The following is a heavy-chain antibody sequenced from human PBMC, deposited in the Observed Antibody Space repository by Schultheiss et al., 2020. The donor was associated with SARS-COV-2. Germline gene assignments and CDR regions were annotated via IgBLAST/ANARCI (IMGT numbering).Heavy chain of an antibody. V-gene: IGHV4-59*01. CDR1: GGSISSYY. CDR3: ARSAYRGSFDY. J-gene: IGHJ4*02. Sequence: SQTLSLTCTVSGGSISSYYWSWIRQPPGKGLECIGYIYYSGSTNYNPSLKSRVTISVDTSKNQFSLKLRSVTAADTAVYYCARSAYRGSFDYWGQGTLVTVSS. D-gene: IGHD5-18*01. CDR2: IYYSGST.